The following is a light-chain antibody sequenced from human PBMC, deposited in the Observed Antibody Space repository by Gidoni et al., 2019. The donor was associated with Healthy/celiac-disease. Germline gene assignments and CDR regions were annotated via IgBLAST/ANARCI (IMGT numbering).Light chain of an antibody. V-gene: IGLV4-60*03. CDR2: LEGSGSY. CDR1: SGHSSYI. Sequence: QPVLTQSSSASASLGSSVKLTCTLSSGHSSYIIAWHQQQPGKAPRYLMKLEGSGSYNKGSGVPDRFSGSSSVADRYLTISNLQSDDEADYYCETWGRFGGGTKLTVL. J-gene: IGLJ3*02. CDR3: ETWGR.